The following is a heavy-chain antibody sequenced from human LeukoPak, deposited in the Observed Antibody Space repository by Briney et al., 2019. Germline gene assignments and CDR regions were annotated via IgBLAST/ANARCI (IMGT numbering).Heavy chain of an antibody. Sequence: GGSLRLSCAASGFTFSSYAKQWVRQAPGKGLEYVSAISSNGGSTYYANSVKGRFTISRDNSKNSLYLQMGSLRAEDMAVYYCARVGTGDGYYPNTGGYFDYWGQGTLVTVSS. D-gene: IGHD5-24*01. V-gene: IGHV3-64*01. J-gene: IGHJ4*01. CDR1: GFTFSSYA. CDR3: ARVGTGDGYYPNTGGYFDY. CDR2: ISSNGGST.